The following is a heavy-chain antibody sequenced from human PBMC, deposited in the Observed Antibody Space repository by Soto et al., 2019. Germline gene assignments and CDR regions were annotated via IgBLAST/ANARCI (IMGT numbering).Heavy chain of an antibody. Sequence: GGSLRLSCAASGFTFSTYAMAWVRQAPGKGLEWVSGVSASGSTIDYADSVKGRFTISRDNAENSLFLQMNSLGAEDTALYYCVRDQLFVYDFSGRPVNGFERWGKGTMVTVS. CDR1: GFTFSTYA. D-gene: IGHD3-16*01. J-gene: IGHJ3*01. V-gene: IGHV3-48*01. CDR2: VSASGSTI. CDR3: VRDQLFVYDFSGRPVNGFER.